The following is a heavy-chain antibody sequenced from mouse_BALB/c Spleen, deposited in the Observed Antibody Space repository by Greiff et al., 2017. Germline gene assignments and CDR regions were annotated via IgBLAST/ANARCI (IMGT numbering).Heavy chain of an antibody. CDR3: ARRSITTATLDD. CDR2: IYPGGGYT. V-gene: IGHV1-63*01. D-gene: IGHD1-2*01. CDR1: GYTFTNYW. J-gene: IGHJ2*01. Sequence: QVQLQQSGAELVRPVTSVKISCKVSGYTFTNYWLGWVKQRPGHGLVWIGDIYPGGGYTNYNEQFKGKATLTADKSSSTAYMQLSSLTSEDSAVYYCARRSITTATLDDWGQGTTHTVTS.